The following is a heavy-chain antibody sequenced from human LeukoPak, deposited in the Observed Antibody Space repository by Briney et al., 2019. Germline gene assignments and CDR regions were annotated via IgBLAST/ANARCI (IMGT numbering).Heavy chain of an antibody. J-gene: IGHJ2*01. V-gene: IGHV3-30*02. D-gene: IGHD3-22*01. Sequence: GXXLRLSCAASGFTFSSYGMHWVRQAPGKGLEWVAFIRYDGSNKYYADSVKGRFTISRDNTKKTLYLQMNSLRAEDTAVYYCAAMIVVVITTDFDLWGRGTLVTVSS. CDR3: AAMIVVVITTDFDL. CDR1: GFTFSSYG. CDR2: IRYDGSNK.